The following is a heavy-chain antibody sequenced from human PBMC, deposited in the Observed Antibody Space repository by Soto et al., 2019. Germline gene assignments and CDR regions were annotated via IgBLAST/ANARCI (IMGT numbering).Heavy chain of an antibody. V-gene: IGHV1-18*04. CDR2: ISAYNGNT. J-gene: IGHJ3*02. CDR3: ARLGYYYDSSGPDAFDI. CDR1: GYTFTSYG. D-gene: IGHD3-22*01. Sequence: ASVKVSCKASGYTFTSYGISWVRQAPGQGLEWMGWISAYNGNTNYAQKLQGRVTMTTDTSTSTAYMELRSLRSDDTAVYYCARLGYYYDSSGPDAFDICGPGTMVTVS.